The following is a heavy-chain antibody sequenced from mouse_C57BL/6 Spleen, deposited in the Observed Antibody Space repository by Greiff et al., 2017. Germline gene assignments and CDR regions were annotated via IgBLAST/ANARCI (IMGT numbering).Heavy chain of an antibody. J-gene: IGHJ1*03. V-gene: IGHV1-78*01. CDR2: IYPRDGST. CDR3: AIPYYGSSSHWYFDV. Sequence: VQLQQSDAELVKPGASVKISCKVSGYTFTDHTIHWMKQRPEQGLEWIGYIYPRDGSTKYNEKFKGKATLTADKSSSTAYMQLNSLTSEDSAVYFCAIPYYGSSSHWYFDVWGTGTTVTVSS. D-gene: IGHD1-1*01. CDR1: GYTFTDHT.